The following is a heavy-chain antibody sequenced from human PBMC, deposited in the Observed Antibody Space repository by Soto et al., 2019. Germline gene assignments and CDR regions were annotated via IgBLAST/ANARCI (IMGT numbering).Heavy chain of an antibody. J-gene: IGHJ5*02. CDR1: GGSFSGYY. V-gene: IGHV4-34*01. D-gene: IGHD3-3*01. CDR3: ARVNFWSGYYSVDWFDP. Sequence: LSLTCAVYGGSFSGYYWSWIRQPPGKGLEWIGEINHSGSTNYNPSLKSRVTISVDTSKNQFSLKLSSVTAADTAVYYCARVNFWSGYYSVDWFDPWGQGTLVTVSS. CDR2: INHSGST.